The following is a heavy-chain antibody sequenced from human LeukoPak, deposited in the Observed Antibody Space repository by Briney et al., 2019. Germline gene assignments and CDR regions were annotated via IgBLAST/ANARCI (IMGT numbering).Heavy chain of an antibody. D-gene: IGHD2-2*02. CDR3: ARDQYCSSTSCYNGYYYYYMDV. V-gene: IGHV3-21*01. CDR1: GFTFSSYS. J-gene: IGHJ6*03. CDR2: ISSSSYI. Sequence: GGSLRLSCAASGFTFSSYSMNWVRQAPGKGLEWVSFISSSSYIYYADSVKGRFTISRDNAKNSLYLQMNSLRAEDTAVYYCARDQYCSSTSCYNGYYYYYMDVWGKGTTVTVSS.